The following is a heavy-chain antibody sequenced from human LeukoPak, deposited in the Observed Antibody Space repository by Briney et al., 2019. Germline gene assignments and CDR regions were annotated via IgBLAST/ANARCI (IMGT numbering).Heavy chain of an antibody. CDR1: GFTFSSYG. CDR2: ISGSGGST. V-gene: IGHV3-23*01. CDR3: AKRDRRYCSGGSCSDY. J-gene: IGHJ4*02. D-gene: IGHD2-15*01. Sequence: GGTLRLSCAASGFTFSSYGMSWVRQAPGKGLEWVSAISGSGGSTYYADSVKGRFTISRDNSKNTLYLQMNSLRAEDTAVYYCAKRDRRYCSGGSCSDYWGQGTLVTVSS.